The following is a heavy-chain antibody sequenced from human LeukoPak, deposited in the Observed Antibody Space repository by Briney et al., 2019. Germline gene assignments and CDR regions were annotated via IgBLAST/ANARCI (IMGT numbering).Heavy chain of an antibody. J-gene: IGHJ4*02. Sequence: SETLSLTCTVSGGSMSSYYWAWIRQPPGKGLEWIGSIYYTGNTYYNPSLKSRVSISIDTSKNQFSLRLNSVTAADTAVYYCARDPSWDYWGRGTLVTVSS. CDR3: ARDPSWDY. CDR2: IYYTGNT. V-gene: IGHV4-39*07. CDR1: GGSMSSYY.